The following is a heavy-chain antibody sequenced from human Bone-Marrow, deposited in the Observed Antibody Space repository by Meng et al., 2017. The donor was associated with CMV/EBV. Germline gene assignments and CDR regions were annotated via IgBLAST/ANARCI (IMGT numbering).Heavy chain of an antibody. CDR2: INPNSGGT. J-gene: IGHJ4*02. CDR3: ARGRVNAVAAMGTTPPGDY. Sequence: ASVKVSCKASGYTFAGYYIHWVRQAPGQGLEWMGWINPNSGGTNYAQKFQGGVTMTRDTSISTAYMELSSLTSDDTAVYYFARGRVNAVAAMGTTPPGDYWGQGTLVTVSS. CDR1: GYTFAGYY. V-gene: IGHV1-2*02. D-gene: IGHD6-13*01.